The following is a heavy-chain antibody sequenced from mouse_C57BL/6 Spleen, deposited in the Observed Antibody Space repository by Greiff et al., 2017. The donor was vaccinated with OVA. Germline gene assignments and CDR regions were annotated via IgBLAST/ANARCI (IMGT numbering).Heavy chain of an antibody. J-gene: IGHJ4*01. Sequence: EVQLKESGPGLVKPSQSLSLTCSVTGSSITSGYYWNWIRQFPGNKLEWMGYISYDGSNNYNPSLKNRISITRDTSKNQFFLKLNSVTTEDTATYYCARDYYGSRDYAMDYWGQGTSVTVSS. D-gene: IGHD1-1*01. V-gene: IGHV3-6*01. CDR3: ARDYYGSRDYAMDY. CDR2: ISYDGSN. CDR1: GSSITSGYY.